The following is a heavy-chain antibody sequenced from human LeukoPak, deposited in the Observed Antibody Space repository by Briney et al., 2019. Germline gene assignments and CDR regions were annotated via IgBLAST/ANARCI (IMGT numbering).Heavy chain of an antibody. J-gene: IGHJ3*02. CDR3: ARQYSGAPDAFDI. Sequence: GGSLRLSCAASGFTFSTYAMSWVRQAPGKGLEWVSVISGSGGSTYYADSMKGRFTISRDNSENTLYLQMNSLRAEDTAVYYCARQYSGAPDAFDIWGQGTMVTVSS. CDR2: ISGSGGST. D-gene: IGHD5-12*01. CDR1: GFTFSTYA. V-gene: IGHV3-23*01.